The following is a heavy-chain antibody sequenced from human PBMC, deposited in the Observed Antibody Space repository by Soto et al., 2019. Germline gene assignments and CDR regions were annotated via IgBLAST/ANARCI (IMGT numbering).Heavy chain of an antibody. CDR3: ARDDIAVAGTGPLY. D-gene: IGHD6-19*01. J-gene: IGHJ4*02. CDR2: IWYDGSNK. V-gene: IGHV3-33*01. Sequence: PGGSLRLSCAASGFTFSSYGMHWVRQAPGKGLEWVAVIWYDGSNKYYADSVKGRFTISRDNSKNTLYLQMNSLRAEDTAVYYCARDDIAVAGTGPLYWGQGTLVTVSS. CDR1: GFTFSSYG.